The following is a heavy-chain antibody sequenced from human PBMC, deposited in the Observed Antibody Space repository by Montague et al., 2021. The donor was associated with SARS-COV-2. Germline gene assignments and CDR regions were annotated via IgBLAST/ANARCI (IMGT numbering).Heavy chain of an antibody. J-gene: IGHJ3*02. Sequence: SETLSLTCTVSGGSISSSSYYWGWIRQPPGKGLEWIGSICYSGSTYYNPSLKSRVTISVDTSKNQFSLKLSSVTAADTAVYYCAGKSITMVQGVIMGAFDIWGQGTMVTVSS. V-gene: IGHV4-39*07. CDR1: GGSISSSSYY. CDR2: ICYSGST. D-gene: IGHD3-10*01. CDR3: AGKSITMVQGVIMGAFDI.